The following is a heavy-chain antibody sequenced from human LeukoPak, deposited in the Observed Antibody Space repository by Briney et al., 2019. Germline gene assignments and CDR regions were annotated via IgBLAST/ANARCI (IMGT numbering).Heavy chain of an antibody. Sequence: GGSLRLSCAASGFTFSSYGMSWVRQAPGKGLEWVSGISASGGSTYDADSVKGRFTISRDNSKNTLYLQMSSLRAEDTAVYYCAKLAGSSSSSRCFDLWGRGTLVTVSS. CDR1: GFTFSSYG. CDR2: ISASGGST. CDR3: AKLAGSSSSSRCFDL. D-gene: IGHD6-6*01. J-gene: IGHJ2*01. V-gene: IGHV3-23*01.